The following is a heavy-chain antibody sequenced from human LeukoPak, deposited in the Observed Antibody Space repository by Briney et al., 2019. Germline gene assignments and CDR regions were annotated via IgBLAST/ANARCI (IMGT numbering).Heavy chain of an antibody. CDR3: AKDVGVAARGAYYYYYMDV. J-gene: IGHJ6*03. Sequence: GGSLRLSCAASGFTFSSYAMSWVRQAPGKGLEWVSAISGSGGSTYYADSVKGRFTISRDNSKNTLYLQMNSLRAEDTAVYYCAKDVGVAARGAYYYYYMDVWGKGTTVTVSS. V-gene: IGHV3-23*01. CDR1: GFTFSSYA. D-gene: IGHD6-6*01. CDR2: ISGSGGST.